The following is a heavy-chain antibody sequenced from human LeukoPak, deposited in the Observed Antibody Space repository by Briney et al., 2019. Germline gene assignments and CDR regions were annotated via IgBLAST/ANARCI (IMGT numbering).Heavy chain of an antibody. CDR1: GYTFTSYD. CDR3: ARGRGYSYGYADY. Sequence: VASVKVSCKASGYTFTSYDINWVRQATGQGLEWMGWMNPNSGNTGFAQKFQGGVTMTRDTSISTAYMELNSLRSEDTAVYYCARGRGYSYGYADYWGQGTLVTVSS. D-gene: IGHD5-18*01. J-gene: IGHJ4*02. CDR2: MNPNSGNT. V-gene: IGHV1-8*01.